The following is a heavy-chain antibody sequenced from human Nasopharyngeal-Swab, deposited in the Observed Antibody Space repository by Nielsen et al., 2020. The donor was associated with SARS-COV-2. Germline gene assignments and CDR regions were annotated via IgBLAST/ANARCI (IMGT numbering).Heavy chain of an antibody. V-gene: IGHV3-33*01. D-gene: IGHD5-18*01. CDR1: GFTFSSYG. CDR3: ARDPGTAMALYYFDY. CDR2: IWYDGSNK. Sequence: SCPASGFTFSSYGMHWVREAPGKGLEWVAVIWYDGSNKYYADSVKGRFTISRDNSKNTLYLQMNSLRAEDTAVYYCARDPGTAMALYYFDYWGQGTLVTVSS. J-gene: IGHJ4*02.